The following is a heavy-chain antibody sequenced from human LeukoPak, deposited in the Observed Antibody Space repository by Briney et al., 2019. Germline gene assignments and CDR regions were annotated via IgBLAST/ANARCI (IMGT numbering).Heavy chain of an antibody. Sequence: ASVKVSCKVSGYTLTELSMHWVRQAPGKGLEWMGGFDPEDGETIYAQKFQGRVTMTEDTSTDTAYMELSSLRSEDTAVCCAIAVAGYFDYWGQGTLVTVSS. J-gene: IGHJ4*02. CDR2: FDPEDGET. V-gene: IGHV1-24*01. D-gene: IGHD6-19*01. CDR1: GYTLTELS. CDR3: AIAVAGYFDY.